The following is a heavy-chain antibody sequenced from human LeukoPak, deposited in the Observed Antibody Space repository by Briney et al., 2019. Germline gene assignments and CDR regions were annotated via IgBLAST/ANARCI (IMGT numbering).Heavy chain of an antibody. V-gene: IGHV1-18*01. Sequence: ASVKVSCKASGYIFTKYGVGWVRQAPGQGLEWLAWTSCYNGDTNYAQKFQDRVTVTTGTSTSTVFMELRNLNTDDTAVYYCARDPSNTSGRNVFFDYWGQGTLVTVSS. CDR1: GYIFTKYG. CDR2: TSCYNGDT. J-gene: IGHJ4*02. CDR3: ARDPSNTSGRNVFFDY. D-gene: IGHD6-19*01.